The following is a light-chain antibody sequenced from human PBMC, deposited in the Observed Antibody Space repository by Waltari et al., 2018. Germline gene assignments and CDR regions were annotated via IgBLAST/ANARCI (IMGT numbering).Light chain of an antibody. J-gene: IGKJ1*01. CDR3: QQYGTSPWT. CDR2: GAS. CDR1: QSVRSNS. Sequence: DIVLTQSPGTLSLSPGERATLSCRASQSVRSNSLAWYQQKPGQAPRRLMYGASSRATGMPDRFSGSGSGTDFTLTISRLEPDDFAVYFCQQYGTSPWTFGQGTKVDI. V-gene: IGKV3-20*01.